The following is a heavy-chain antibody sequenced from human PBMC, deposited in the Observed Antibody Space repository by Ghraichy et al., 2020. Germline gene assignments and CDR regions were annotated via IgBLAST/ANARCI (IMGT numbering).Heavy chain of an antibody. CDR3: ARDIIGGISNFDF. CDR1: GFTFSSYW. D-gene: IGHD3-16*01. CDR2: IKEDGSDK. J-gene: IGHJ4*02. Sequence: GESLNISCAVSGFTFSSYWMSWVRQAPGKGLEWVANIKEDGSDKNYVDSVKGRFTISRDNAKRLLFLQMNSLRAEDTAVYYCARDIIGGISNFDFWGQGTLVTVSS. V-gene: IGHV3-7*01.